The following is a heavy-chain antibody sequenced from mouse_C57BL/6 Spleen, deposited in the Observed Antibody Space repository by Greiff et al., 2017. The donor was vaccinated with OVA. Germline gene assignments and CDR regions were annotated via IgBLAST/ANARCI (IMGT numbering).Heavy chain of an antibody. CDR3: ARPAMVTTQRYFDY. D-gene: IGHD2-2*01. Sequence: QVQLQQPGAELVRPGTSVKLSCKASGYTFTSYWMHWVKQRPGQGLEWIGVIDPSDSYTNYNQKFKGKATLTVDTSSSTAYMQLSSLTSEDSAVYYCARPAMVTTQRYFDYWGQGTTLTVSS. V-gene: IGHV1-59*01. CDR2: IDPSDSYT. CDR1: GYTFTSYW. J-gene: IGHJ2*01.